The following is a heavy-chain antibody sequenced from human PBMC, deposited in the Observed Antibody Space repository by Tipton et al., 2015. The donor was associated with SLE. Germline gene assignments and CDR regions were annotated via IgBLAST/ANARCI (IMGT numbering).Heavy chain of an antibody. Sequence: QVQLVQSGAEVKKPGSSVKVSCKVSGGTFSNHAISWVRQAPGQGLEWMGGIIPSFGIPDYAQKFQGRATINTDESTSTAYMDLSSLRFEDTAIYYCARTLGIYGTTYSYYYMDIWGEGTTVTVSS. CDR1: GGTFSNHA. D-gene: IGHD3-3*02. CDR2: IIPSFGIP. J-gene: IGHJ6*03. V-gene: IGHV1-69*01. CDR3: ARTLGIYGTTYSYYYMDI.